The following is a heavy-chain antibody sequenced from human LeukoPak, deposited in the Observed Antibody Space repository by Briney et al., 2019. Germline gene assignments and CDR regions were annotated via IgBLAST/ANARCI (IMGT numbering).Heavy chain of an antibody. V-gene: IGHV4-38-2*02. CDR3: ARDLSVTGASGVDY. D-gene: IGHD7-27*01. CDR2: IYHSGST. Sequence: SETLSLTCAVSGYSISSGYYWGWIRQPPGKGLEWIGSIYHSGSTYYNPSLKSRVTISVDTSKNQFSLKLTSVTAADTAVYYCARDLSVTGASGVDYWGQGFLVTVSS. J-gene: IGHJ4*02. CDR1: GYSISSGYY.